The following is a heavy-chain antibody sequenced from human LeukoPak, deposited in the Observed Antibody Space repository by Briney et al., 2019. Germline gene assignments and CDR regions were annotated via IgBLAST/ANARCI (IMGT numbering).Heavy chain of an antibody. Sequence: PSETLSLTCAVYGGSFSGYYWSWIRQPPGKGLEWIGEINHSGSTNYNPSLKSRVTISVDTSKNQFSLKLSSVTAADTAVYYCARGAWSGYYIKRNWFHPWGQGTLVTVSS. J-gene: IGHJ5*02. CDR3: ARGAWSGYYIKRNWFHP. V-gene: IGHV4-34*01. CDR2: INHSGST. D-gene: IGHD3-3*01. CDR1: GGSFSGYY.